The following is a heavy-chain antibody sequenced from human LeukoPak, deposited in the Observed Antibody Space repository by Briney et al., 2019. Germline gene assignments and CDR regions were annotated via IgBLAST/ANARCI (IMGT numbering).Heavy chain of an antibody. J-gene: IGHJ4*02. CDR3: ARGRTTTVTSYPYYFDY. CDR1: GFTFSTFS. D-gene: IGHD4-17*01. CDR2: ISASSDTI. V-gene: IGHV3-48*01. Sequence: GGSLRLSCVASGFTFSTFSMNWVRQAPGKRLEWVSYISASSDTIFYADSVKGRFTISRDNAKNSLYLQMNSLRAEDTAVYYCARGRTTTVTSYPYYFDYWGQGTLVTVSS.